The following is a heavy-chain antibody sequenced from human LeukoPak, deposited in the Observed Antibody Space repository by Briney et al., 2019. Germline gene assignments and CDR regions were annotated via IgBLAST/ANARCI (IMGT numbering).Heavy chain of an antibody. CDR1: GGTFSSYA. D-gene: IGHD2-2*02. J-gene: IGHJ4*02. CDR2: IIPIFGTA. V-gene: IGHV1-69*05. Sequence: SVTVSCKASGGTFSSYAISWVRQAPGQGLEWMGGIIPIFGTANYAQKFQGRVTITTDESTSTAYMELSSLRSEDTAVYYCARDRGYCSSTSCYNHFDYWGQGTLVTVSS. CDR3: ARDRGYCSSTSCYNHFDY.